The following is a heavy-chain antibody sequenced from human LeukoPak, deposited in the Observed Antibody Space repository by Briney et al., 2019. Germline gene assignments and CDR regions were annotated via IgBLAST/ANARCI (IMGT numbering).Heavy chain of an antibody. CDR2: IYTSGST. CDR1: GGSISSYY. Sequence: PSETLSLTCTVSGGSISSYYWSWIRQPARKGLEWIGRIYTSGSTNYNPSLKSRVTMSIDTSKNQFSLKLSSVTAADTAVYYCARDPAGTWDNWFDPWGQGTLVTVSS. CDR3: ARDPAGTWDNWFDP. J-gene: IGHJ5*02. D-gene: IGHD2-2*01. V-gene: IGHV4-4*07.